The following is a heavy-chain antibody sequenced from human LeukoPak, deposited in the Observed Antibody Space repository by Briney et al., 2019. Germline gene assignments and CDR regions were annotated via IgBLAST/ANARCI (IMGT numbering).Heavy chain of an antibody. V-gene: IGHV3-53*01. CDR2: IYIGGST. D-gene: IGHD5-24*01. CDR1: GFTVSSNY. Sequence: GGSLRLSCAASGFTVSSNYMYWVRQAPGKGLEWVSGIYIGGSTYYADSVKGRFTISRYNSKNMVSLQMNSLRAEDTAMYYCARGSRNGYNYFDYLGQGTLVTVSS. J-gene: IGHJ4*02. CDR3: ARGSRNGYNYFDY.